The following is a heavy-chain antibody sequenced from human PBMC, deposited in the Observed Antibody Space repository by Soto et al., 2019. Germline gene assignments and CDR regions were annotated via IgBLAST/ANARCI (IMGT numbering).Heavy chain of an antibody. CDR3: ARGSYDILTGDANWFDP. CDR1: GYTFTSYY. J-gene: IGHJ5*02. CDR2: INPSSGST. Sequence: GASVKVSCKASGYTFTSYYMHWVRQAPGQGLEWMGLINPSSGSTSYAQKFQGWVTMTRDTSISTAYMELSRLRSDDTAVYYCARGSYDILTGDANWFDPWGQGTLVTVSS. V-gene: IGHV1-2*04. D-gene: IGHD3-9*01.